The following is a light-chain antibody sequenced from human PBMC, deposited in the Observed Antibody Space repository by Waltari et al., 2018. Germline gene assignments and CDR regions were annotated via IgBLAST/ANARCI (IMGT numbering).Light chain of an antibody. V-gene: IGLV2-11*01. CDR3: CSYAGSYTMV. CDR2: DVS. Sequence: QSALTQPRSVSGSPGQSVTISCTGTSSDVGGYNYVSWYQQHPGQAPKVMIYDVSKRPSGVPDRFSGSKSGNTASLTISGLQAEDEADYSCCSYAGSYTMVFGGGTKLTVL. J-gene: IGLJ2*01. CDR1: SSDVGGYNY.